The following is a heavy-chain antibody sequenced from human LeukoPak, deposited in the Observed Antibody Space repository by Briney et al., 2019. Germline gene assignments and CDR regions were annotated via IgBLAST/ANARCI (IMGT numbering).Heavy chain of an antibody. CDR3: ASYSSGWYGVTDAFDI. CDR2: ISSSSSTI. CDR1: GFTFSGYV. Sequence: GGSLRLSCAASGFTFSGYVMTWVRQAPGKGLEWVSYISSSSSTIYYADSVKGRFTISRDNAKNSLYLQMNSLRAEDTAVYYCASYSSGWYGVTDAFDIWGQGTMVTVSS. J-gene: IGHJ3*02. V-gene: IGHV3-48*01. D-gene: IGHD6-19*01.